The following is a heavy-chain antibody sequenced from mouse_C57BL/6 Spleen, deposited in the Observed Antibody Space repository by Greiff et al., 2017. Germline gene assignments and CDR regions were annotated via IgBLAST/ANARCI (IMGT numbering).Heavy chain of an antibody. Sequence: EVKLMESGGGLVKPGGSLKLSCAASGFTFSDYGMHWVRQAPEKGLEWVAYISSGSSTIYYADTVKGRFTISRDNAKNTLFLQMTSLRSEDTAMYYSAVDYSSCVDYWGQGTTLTVSS. CDR2: ISSGSSTI. J-gene: IGHJ2*01. D-gene: IGHD2-13*01. CDR1: GFTFSDYG. CDR3: AVDYSSCVDY. V-gene: IGHV5-17*01.